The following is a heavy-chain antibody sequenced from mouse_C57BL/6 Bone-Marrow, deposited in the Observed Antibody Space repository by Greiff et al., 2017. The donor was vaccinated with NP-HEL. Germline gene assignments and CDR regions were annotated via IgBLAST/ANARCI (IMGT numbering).Heavy chain of an antibody. V-gene: IGHV1-64*01. CDR3: AKTAPAPAY. J-gene: IGHJ3*01. CDR1: GYTFTSYW. Sequence: QVQLQQPGAELVKPGASVKLSCKASGYTFTSYWMHWVKQRPGQGLEWIGMIHPNSGSTNYNEKFKSKATLTVDKSSSTAYMQHSSLTYENTAVYYCAKTAPAPAYWGQGTLVTVSA. CDR2: IHPNSGST. D-gene: IGHD3-2*01.